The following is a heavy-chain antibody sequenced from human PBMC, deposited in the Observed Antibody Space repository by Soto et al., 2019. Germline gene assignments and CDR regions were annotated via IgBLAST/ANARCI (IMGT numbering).Heavy chain of an antibody. J-gene: IGHJ6*02. Sequence: QVQLVQSGAEVKKPGASVKVSCKASGYTFSSYDINWVRQATGQGLEWMGWMNPNSGNTGYAQKFQGRXTXTXXTSRSTDYMELSSLRSEDTAVDYCAREQGYWGMDVWGQGTTVTVSS. CDR1: GYTFSSYD. D-gene: IGHD2-8*02. V-gene: IGHV1-8*01. CDR2: MNPNSGNT. CDR3: AREQGYWGMDV.